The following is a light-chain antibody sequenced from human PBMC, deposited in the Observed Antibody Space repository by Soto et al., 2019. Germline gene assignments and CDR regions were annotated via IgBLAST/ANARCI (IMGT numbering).Light chain of an antibody. Sequence: DIQMTQSPSPLSASVGDRVTITCRASESINIWLAWFQQKPGKAPKLLISKASTLESGVPSRFSGSGSGTEFTLTISSLQPDDFATYHCQQYHIHSAFGQGTKVEVK. V-gene: IGKV1-5*03. J-gene: IGKJ1*01. CDR2: KAS. CDR1: ESINIW. CDR3: QQYHIHSA.